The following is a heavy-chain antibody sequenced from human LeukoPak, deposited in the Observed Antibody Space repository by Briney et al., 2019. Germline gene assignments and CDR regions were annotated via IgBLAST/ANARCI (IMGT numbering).Heavy chain of an antibody. J-gene: IGHJ3*02. Sequence: GRSLRLSCAASGFTFSSYAMHWVRQAPGKGLEWVAVISYDGSNKYYADSVKGRFTISRDNSKNTLYLQMNSLRAEDTAVYYCARQADSSDYDAFDIWGQGTMVTVSS. CDR2: ISYDGSNK. CDR3: ARQADSSDYDAFDI. CDR1: GFTFSSYA. V-gene: IGHV3-30*04. D-gene: IGHD3-22*01.